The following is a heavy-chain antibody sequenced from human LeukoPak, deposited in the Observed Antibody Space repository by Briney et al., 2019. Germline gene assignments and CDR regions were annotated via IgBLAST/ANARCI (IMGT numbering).Heavy chain of an antibody. CDR2: IYYRGST. V-gene: IGHV4-30-4*08. CDR1: GFTFSSYA. D-gene: IGHD1-20*01. Sequence: LRLSCAASGFTFSSYAMSWVRQPPGKGLEWIGYIYYRGSTYYNPSLKSRVTMSVDMSKNQFSLKLSSVTAADTAVYYCGREGSLTSYYYYYMDVWGKGTTVTVSS. J-gene: IGHJ6*03. CDR3: GREGSLTSYYYYYMDV.